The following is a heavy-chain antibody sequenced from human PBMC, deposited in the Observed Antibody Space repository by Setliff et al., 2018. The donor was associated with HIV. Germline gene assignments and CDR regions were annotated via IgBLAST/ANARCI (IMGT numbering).Heavy chain of an antibody. CDR2: IYYSGTT. CDR1: GGSISLYY. D-gene: IGHD5-12*01. Sequence: SETLSLTCTVSGGSISLYYWSWIRQPPGKGLEWIGYIYYSGTTNYNPSLKSRVTISVDTSKNQFSLRLTSVTAADTAGYYCARGKWQLRNWFDPWGQGTLVTVSS. V-gene: IGHV4-59*08. J-gene: IGHJ5*02. CDR3: ARGKWQLRNWFDP.